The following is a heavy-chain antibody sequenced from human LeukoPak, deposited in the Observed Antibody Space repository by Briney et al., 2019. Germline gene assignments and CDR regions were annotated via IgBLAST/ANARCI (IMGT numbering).Heavy chain of an antibody. V-gene: IGHV3-21*04. D-gene: IGHD4-17*01. CDR1: GFTFSSYS. J-gene: IGHJ4*02. CDR3: AKDSPDHGDFRYYLDY. Sequence: GGSLRLSCAASGFTFSSYSMNWVRQAPGKGLEWVSSISSSSSYIYYADSVKGRFTITRDNSKNTLYLQMNSLRADDTAVYYCAKDSPDHGDFRYYLDYWGQGTPVTVSS. CDR2: ISSSSSYI.